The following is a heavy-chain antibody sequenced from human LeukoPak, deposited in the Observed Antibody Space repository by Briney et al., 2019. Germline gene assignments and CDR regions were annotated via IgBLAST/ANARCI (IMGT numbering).Heavy chain of an antibody. CDR2: IYTSGST. Sequence: PSQTLSLTCTVSGGSISSGSYYWGWIRQPAGTGLEWIGRIYTSGSTNYNPSLKSRVTISVDTSKNQFSLKLSSVIAADTAVYYCARTTEGYCSSASCFGFSYSYYMDVWGKGTTVTISS. CDR1: GGSISSGSYY. CDR3: ARTTEGYCSSASCFGFSYSYYMDV. D-gene: IGHD2-2*01. J-gene: IGHJ6*03. V-gene: IGHV4-61*02.